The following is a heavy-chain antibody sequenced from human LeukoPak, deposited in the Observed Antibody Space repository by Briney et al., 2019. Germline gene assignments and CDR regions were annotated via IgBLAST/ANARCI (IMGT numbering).Heavy chain of an antibody. J-gene: IGHJ5*02. D-gene: IGHD3-16*01. Sequence: ASVKVSCKASGYTFTGYYMHWVRQAPGQGLEWMGWINPNSGGTNYAQKFQGRVTMTRDTYISTAYMELSRLRSDDTAVYYCAIVMITFGGVIDPWGQGTLVTVSS. V-gene: IGHV1-2*02. CDR1: GYTFTGYY. CDR3: AIVMITFGGVIDP. CDR2: INPNSGGT.